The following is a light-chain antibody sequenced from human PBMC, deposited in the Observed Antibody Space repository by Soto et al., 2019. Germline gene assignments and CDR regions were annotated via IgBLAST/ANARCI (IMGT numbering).Light chain of an antibody. J-gene: IGLJ2*01. CDR3: CSFAGGATFV. Sequence: QSVLTQPASVSGSPGQSITISCTGTSNDIGGYNLVSWYQQHPGKAPTLIIYEASERPSGVSDRFSGSRSGNTASLTISTLQAEDDADYSCCSFAGGATFVFGGGTKVTVL. CDR2: EAS. CDR1: SNDIGGYNL. V-gene: IGLV2-23*02.